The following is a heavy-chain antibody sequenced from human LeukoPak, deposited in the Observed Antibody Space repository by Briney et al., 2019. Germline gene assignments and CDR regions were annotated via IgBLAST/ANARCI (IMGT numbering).Heavy chain of an antibody. CDR3: ARGPALVYYYGSGSYYSFFDY. D-gene: IGHD3-10*01. V-gene: IGHV4-34*01. Sequence: SETLSLTCAVYGGSFSGYYWSWIRQPPGKGLEWIGEINHSGSTNYNPSLKSRVTISVDTSKNQFSLKLSSVTAAGTAVYYCARGPALVYYYGSGSYYSFFDYWGQGTLVTVSS. CDR2: INHSGST. CDR1: GGSFSGYY. J-gene: IGHJ4*02.